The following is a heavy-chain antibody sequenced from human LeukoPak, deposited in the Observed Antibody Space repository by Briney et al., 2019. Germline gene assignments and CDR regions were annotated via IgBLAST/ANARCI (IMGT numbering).Heavy chain of an antibody. Sequence: ASVKVSCKASGYTLTIYYIHWVRQAPGQGLEWMRRIISVFGTTNYAQKLQGRLTISADASSRTAYMELSSLRSEDTAGYFCATEWALAFHIWGKGTMVTVSS. J-gene: IGHJ3*02. V-gene: IGHV1-69*13. D-gene: IGHD1-26*01. CDR2: IISVFGTT. CDR3: ATEWALAFHI. CDR1: GYTLTIYY.